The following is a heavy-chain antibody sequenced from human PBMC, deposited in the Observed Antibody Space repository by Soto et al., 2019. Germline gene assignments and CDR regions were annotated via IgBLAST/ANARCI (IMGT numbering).Heavy chain of an antibody. CDR2: INHSGST. J-gene: IGHJ6*02. Sequence: LSXTCAGYGGSFSGDYWSWIRQPPGKGLEWIGEINHSGSTNYNPSLKSRVTISVDTSKNQFSLKLSSVTAADTAVYYCARERTDCSSTSCYLSYYYGMDAWGQGTTVTVSS. CDR3: ARERTDCSSTSCYLSYYYGMDA. D-gene: IGHD2-2*01. V-gene: IGHV4-34*01. CDR1: GGSFSGDY.